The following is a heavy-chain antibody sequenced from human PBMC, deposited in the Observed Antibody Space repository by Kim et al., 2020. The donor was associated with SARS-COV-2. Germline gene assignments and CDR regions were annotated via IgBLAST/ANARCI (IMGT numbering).Heavy chain of an antibody. CDR1: VGSLSGYH. CDR2: IDHTGAT. J-gene: IGHJ6*02. CDR3: ARGWVGVVPSPILGLGPHYDYYAMDV. V-gene: IGHV4-34*01. Sequence: SETLSLRCAVYVGSLSGYHWTWIRQPPGKGLEWIGEIDHTGATSYNPSLNSRAAISVDTSKNQISLQLNAITAADTAVYFCARGWVGVVPSPILGLGPHYDYYAMDVWGQGTTVTGSS. D-gene: IGHD3-3*01.